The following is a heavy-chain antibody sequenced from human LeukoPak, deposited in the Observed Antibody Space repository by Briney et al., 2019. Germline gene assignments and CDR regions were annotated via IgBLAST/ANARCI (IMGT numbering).Heavy chain of an antibody. D-gene: IGHD3-22*01. CDR2: INPSGGST. V-gene: IGHV1-46*01. CDR1: GYTFTSYY. Sequence: ASVKVSCKASGYTFTSYYMHWVRQAPGQGLEWMGIINPSGGSTSYAQKFQGRVTMTRDTSTSTVYMELSSLRSEDTAVYYCASTLITMIVVSEPLDAFDIWGQGTMVTVSS. J-gene: IGHJ3*02. CDR3: ASTLITMIVVSEPLDAFDI.